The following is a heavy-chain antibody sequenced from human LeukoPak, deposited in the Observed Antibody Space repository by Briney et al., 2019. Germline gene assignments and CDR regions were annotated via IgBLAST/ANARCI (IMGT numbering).Heavy chain of an antibody. D-gene: IGHD3-9*01. CDR3: ARSGYPYYYYYMDV. CDR2: ISSSSSTI. CDR1: GFTFSSYS. V-gene: IGHV3-48*01. Sequence: GGSLRLSCAASGFTFSSYSMNWVRQAPGKGLEWVSYISSSSSTIYCADSVKGRFTISRDNAKNSLYLQMNSLRAEDTAVYYCARSGYPYYYYYMDVWGKGTTVTVSS. J-gene: IGHJ6*03.